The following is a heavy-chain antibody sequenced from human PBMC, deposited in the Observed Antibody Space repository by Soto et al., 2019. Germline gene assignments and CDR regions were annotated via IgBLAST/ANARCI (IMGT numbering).Heavy chain of an antibody. V-gene: IGHV3-23*01. CDR3: AKDPDILGGYYLFEY. D-gene: IGHD3-9*01. Sequence: EVQLLESGGGLVQPGGSLRLSCAASGFTFSSYAMSWVRQAPGKGLEWVSAISGSGGSTYYADSVKGRFTISRDNSKKTLYLQMNSRRDEDRAVYYCAKDPDILGGYYLFEYWGQGTLVTVAS. CDR2: ISGSGGST. CDR1: GFTFSSYA. J-gene: IGHJ4*02.